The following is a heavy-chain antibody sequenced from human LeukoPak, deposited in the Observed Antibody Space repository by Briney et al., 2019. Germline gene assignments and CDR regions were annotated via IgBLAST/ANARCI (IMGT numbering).Heavy chain of an antibody. CDR2: IGPTGCDR. CDR3: ATETNGRHYDY. CDR1: GLTFSTSG. Sequence: GGSLRLSCTASGLTFSTSGINWVRQAPGKGLEWVSSIGPTGCDRYYADSIKGRFTISRDNAKNFLYLQMNSLRAEDTAVYYCATETNGRHYDYWSQGTLPTASS. V-gene: IGHV3-21*06. D-gene: IGHD1-14*01. J-gene: IGHJ4*02.